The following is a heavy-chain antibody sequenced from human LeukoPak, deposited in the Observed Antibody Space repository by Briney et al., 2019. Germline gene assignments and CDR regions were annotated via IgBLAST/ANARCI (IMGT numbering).Heavy chain of an antibody. CDR1: GFTVSSNY. Sequence: GGSLRLSCAASGFTVSSNYMSWVRQAPGKGLEWVSVIYSGGSTYYADSVKGRFTISRDNSKNTLYLQMNSLGAEDTAVYYCARDQMGPEAFDIWGQGTMVTVSS. J-gene: IGHJ3*02. D-gene: IGHD1-14*01. V-gene: IGHV3-66*02. CDR3: ARDQMGPEAFDI. CDR2: IYSGGST.